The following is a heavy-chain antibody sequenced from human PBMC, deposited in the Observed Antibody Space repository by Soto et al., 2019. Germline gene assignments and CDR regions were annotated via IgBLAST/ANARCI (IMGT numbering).Heavy chain of an antibody. CDR3: IRPMTGTTRGFDY. J-gene: IGHJ4*02. CDR1: GFTFSDHY. Sequence: EVQLVESGGGLVQPGGSLRLSCAASGFTFSDHYMDWVRQAPGKGLEWVGRSRNKANSYTTEYAASVKGRFTISRDDSENSVHLQMNSLKTEDTAVYFCIRPMTGTTRGFDYWGQGTLVTVSS. CDR2: SRNKANSYTT. D-gene: IGHD1-1*01. V-gene: IGHV3-72*01.